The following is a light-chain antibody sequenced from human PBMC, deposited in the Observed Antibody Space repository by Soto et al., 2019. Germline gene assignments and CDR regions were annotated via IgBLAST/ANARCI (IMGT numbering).Light chain of an antibody. Sequence: QSVLTQPPTASGTPGQRVTISCSGSSSNIGSNPVQWYLQLPGTAPKLLIYRDNERPSGVPDRFSGSKSGTSASLAISGLHSEDEGDYHCATWDDGLYGPVFGGGTQLTVL. CDR1: SSNIGSNP. CDR2: RDN. V-gene: IGLV1-44*01. CDR3: ATWDDGLYGPV. J-gene: IGLJ3*02.